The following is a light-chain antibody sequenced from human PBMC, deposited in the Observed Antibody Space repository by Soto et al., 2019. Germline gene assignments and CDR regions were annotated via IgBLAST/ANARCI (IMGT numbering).Light chain of an antibody. CDR2: GAS. CDR3: QQYGSSSEIT. J-gene: IGKJ5*01. V-gene: IGKV3-20*01. CDR1: QSVNGNY. Sequence: DIVLTQSPGTLSLSPGESATLSCRASQSVNGNYLAWYQQKPGQPPRLLIYGASNRATGVPDRFSGSGSGTDFTLTINRLEPEDFAVYFCQQYGSSSEITFGQGTRLEIK.